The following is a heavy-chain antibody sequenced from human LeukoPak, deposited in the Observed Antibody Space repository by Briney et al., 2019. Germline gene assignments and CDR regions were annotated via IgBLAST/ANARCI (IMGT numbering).Heavy chain of an antibody. CDR3: ARARNEILAGYYSFDY. CDR2: INHRGSD. V-gene: IGHV4-4*02. Sequence: PSETLSLTCAVSGGSINSNNWWSWVRRPPGKGLDWMGEINHRGSDNCIPYLKSRVTISGDKSKNQFSTKLSSVTAADTAIYYCARARNEILAGYYSFDYWGQGILVTVSS. D-gene: IGHD3-9*01. CDR1: GGSINSNNW. J-gene: IGHJ4*02.